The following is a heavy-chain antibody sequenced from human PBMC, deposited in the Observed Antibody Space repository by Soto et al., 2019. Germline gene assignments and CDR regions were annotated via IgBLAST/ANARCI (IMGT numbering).Heavy chain of an antibody. CDR3: ARHKYDFWSGYYTLGY. V-gene: IGHV5-51*01. Sequence: ESLKIWFTGSGYSLTSYWIGWVRQIPGKGLEWMGIIYPGDSDTRYSPSFQGQVTISADKSISTAYLQWSSLKASDTAMYYCARHKYDFWSGYYTLGYWGQGTLVTVS. CDR2: IYPGDSDT. CDR1: GYSLTSYW. J-gene: IGHJ4*02. D-gene: IGHD3-3*01.